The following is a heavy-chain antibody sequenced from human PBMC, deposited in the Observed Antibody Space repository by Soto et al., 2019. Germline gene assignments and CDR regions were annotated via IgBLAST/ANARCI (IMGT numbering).Heavy chain of an antibody. CDR1: GGTFSSYA. CDR3: ARDQDYYGSGRPPAWFDP. Sequence: QVQLVQSGAEVKKPGSSVKVSCKASGGTFSSYAISWVRQAPGQGLEWMGGIIPIFGTANYAQKFQGRVTITADESTSTAYMELSRLRSEDTAVYYCARDQDYYGSGRPPAWFDPWGQGTLVTVSS. V-gene: IGHV1-69*01. D-gene: IGHD3-10*01. J-gene: IGHJ5*02. CDR2: IIPIFGTA.